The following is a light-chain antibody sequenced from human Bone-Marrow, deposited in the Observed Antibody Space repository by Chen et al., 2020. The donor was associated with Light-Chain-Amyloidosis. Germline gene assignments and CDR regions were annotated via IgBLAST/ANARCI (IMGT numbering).Light chain of an antibody. CDR2: AAS. CDR1: QGIAGW. CDR3: KQAYSFPVT. J-gene: IGKJ3*01. V-gene: IGKV1-12*01. Sequence: DIQMTQSPSSVSASIGDRVTITCRAGQGIAGWLAWYQQKPGKAPKLLIYAASRLRSGVQSRFSGSASGADFTLTISGLQAEDVATYYCKQAYSFPVTFGPGTKVEIK.